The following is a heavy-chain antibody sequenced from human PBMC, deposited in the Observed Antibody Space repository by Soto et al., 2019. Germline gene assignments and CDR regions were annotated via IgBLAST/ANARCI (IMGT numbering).Heavy chain of an antibody. J-gene: IGHJ2*01. V-gene: IGHV4-39*01. CDR3: ARGWGGYFVL. Sequence: SETLSLTCTVSGGSITSDSYFWGWIRQTPEKGLEWIASISYSENTYNSPTLRSRVTISVDTSKSQFSLKLSSMTAADTAVYYCARGWGGYFVLWGRGTLVTVSS. D-gene: IGHD1-26*01. CDR1: GGSITSDSYF. CDR2: ISYSENT.